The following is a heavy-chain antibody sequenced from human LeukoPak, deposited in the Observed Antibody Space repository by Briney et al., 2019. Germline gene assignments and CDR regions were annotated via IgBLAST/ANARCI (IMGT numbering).Heavy chain of an antibody. J-gene: IGHJ6*03. Sequence: GGSLRLSCAASGFTFSSYSMNWVRQAPGKGLEWVSYISSSSSTIYYADSVKGRFTISRDNAKNSLYLQMNSLRAEDTAVYYWGKSGRGGGANYYYYMDVWGKGTTVTVSS. CDR1: GFTFSSYS. D-gene: IGHD3-10*01. CDR2: ISSSSSTI. V-gene: IGHV3-48*01. CDR3: GKSGRGGGANYYYYMDV.